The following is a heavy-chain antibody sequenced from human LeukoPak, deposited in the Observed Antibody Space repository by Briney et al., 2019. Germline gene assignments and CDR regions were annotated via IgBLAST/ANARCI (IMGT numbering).Heavy chain of an antibody. Sequence: PGGSLRLSCAASGFTFSSSTMSWVREAPGKGLEWVSPICGGGGRTYYADSVRGRFTTSPDTSKKTLYLQINSLRAEDTAIYYCAKVDCSSSSCYLDYYYYYMDVWGKGTPVSVSS. D-gene: IGHD2-2*01. CDR2: ICGGGGRT. CDR3: AKVDCSSSSCYLDYYYYYMDV. J-gene: IGHJ6*03. V-gene: IGHV3-23*01. CDR1: GFTFSSST.